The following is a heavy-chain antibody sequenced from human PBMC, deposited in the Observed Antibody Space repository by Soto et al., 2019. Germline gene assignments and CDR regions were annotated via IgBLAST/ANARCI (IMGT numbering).Heavy chain of an antibody. Sequence: QVQLQESGPGLVKPSQTLSLTCTVSGGSISSGDYYWSWIRQPRGKGLEWIGYIYYSGSTYYNPSLKSRVTISVDTSKNQFSLMLSSVTAADTAVYYCARDRIVGATRFDSWGQGTLVTVSS. CDR1: GGSISSGDYY. J-gene: IGHJ4*02. D-gene: IGHD1-26*01. CDR3: ARDRIVGATRFDS. V-gene: IGHV4-30-4*01. CDR2: IYYSGST.